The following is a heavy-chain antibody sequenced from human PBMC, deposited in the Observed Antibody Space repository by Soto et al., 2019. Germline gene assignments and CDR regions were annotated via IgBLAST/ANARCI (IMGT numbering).Heavy chain of an antibody. D-gene: IGHD3-10*01. J-gene: IGHJ4*02. CDR3: ARGVLWFGELH. Sequence: SETLSLTCTVSGGSISSSSYYWGWIRQPPGKGLEWIGSIYYSGSTYYNPSLKSRVTISVDTSKNQFSLKLSSVTAADTAVYYCARGVLWFGELHWGQGTLVTVS. V-gene: IGHV4-39*01. CDR2: IYYSGST. CDR1: GGSISSSSYY.